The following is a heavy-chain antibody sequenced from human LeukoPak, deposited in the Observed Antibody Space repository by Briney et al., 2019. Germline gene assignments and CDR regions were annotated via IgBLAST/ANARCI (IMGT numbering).Heavy chain of an antibody. CDR3: ARGEYCSGGSCWAMGGY. CDR2: IYYSGST. V-gene: IGHV4-59*01. J-gene: IGHJ4*02. Sequence: SETLSLTCTVSGGSISSYYWSWIRQPPGKGLEWIGYIYYSGSTNYNPSLKSRVTISVDTSKNQFSLKLSSVTAADTAVYYCARGEYCSGGSCWAMGGYWGQGTLVTASS. CDR1: GGSISSYY. D-gene: IGHD2-15*01.